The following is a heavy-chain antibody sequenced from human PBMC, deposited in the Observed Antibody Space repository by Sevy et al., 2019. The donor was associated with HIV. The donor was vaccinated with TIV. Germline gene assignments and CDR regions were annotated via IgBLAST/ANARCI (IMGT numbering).Heavy chain of an antibody. CDR3: ANEYSGYDYTSYYYYGMDV. J-gene: IGHJ6*02. CDR1: GFTFSSYG. D-gene: IGHD5-12*01. V-gene: IGHV3-30*18. Sequence: GGSLRLSCAASGFTFSSYGMHWVRQAPGKGLEWVAVISYDGSNKYYADSVKGRFTISRDNSKNTLYLQMNSLRAEDTAVYYCANEYSGYDYTSYYYYGMDVWGQGTTVTVSS. CDR2: ISYDGSNK.